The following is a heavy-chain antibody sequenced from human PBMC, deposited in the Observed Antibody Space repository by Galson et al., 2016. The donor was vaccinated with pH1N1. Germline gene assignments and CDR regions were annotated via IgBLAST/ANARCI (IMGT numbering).Heavy chain of an antibody. CDR1: GFIFSVYW. D-gene: IGHD6-13*01. CDR3: ARSPYSINWYYSF. J-gene: IGHJ4*02. V-gene: IGHV3-74*01. CDR2: INSDSSFT. Sequence: SLRLSCAASGFIFSVYWMHWVRRGPETGLEWVSRINSDSSFTRYTDSVKGRFTISRDNAKNTVYLQMNSPRAEDTAVYYCARSPYSINWYYSFWGQGILVTVSS.